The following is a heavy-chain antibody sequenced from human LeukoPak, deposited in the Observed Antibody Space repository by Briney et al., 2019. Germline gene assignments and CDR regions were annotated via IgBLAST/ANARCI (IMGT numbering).Heavy chain of an antibody. Sequence: SETLPLTCAVYGGSFSGYYWSWIRQPPGKGLEWIGEINHSGSANYNPSLKSRVTISVDTSKNQFSLKLSSVTAADTAVYYCARNSYGYGGWFDPWGQGTLVTVSS. V-gene: IGHV4-34*01. CDR2: INHSGSA. CDR3: ARNSYGYGGWFDP. CDR1: GGSFSGYY. D-gene: IGHD5-18*01. J-gene: IGHJ5*02.